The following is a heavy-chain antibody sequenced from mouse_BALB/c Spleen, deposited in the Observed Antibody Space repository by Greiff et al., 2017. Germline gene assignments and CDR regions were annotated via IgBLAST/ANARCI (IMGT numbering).Heavy chain of an antibody. Sequence: EVKLVESGGGLVQPGGSRKLSCAASGFTFSSFGMHWVRQAPEKGLEWVAYISSGSSTIYYADTVKGRFTISRDNPKNTLFLQMTSLRSEDTAMYYCARSSYYGNYLYAMDYWGQGTSVTVSS. V-gene: IGHV5-17*02. CDR1: GFTFSSFG. CDR2: ISSGSSTI. D-gene: IGHD2-10*01. J-gene: IGHJ4*01. CDR3: ARSSYYGNYLYAMDY.